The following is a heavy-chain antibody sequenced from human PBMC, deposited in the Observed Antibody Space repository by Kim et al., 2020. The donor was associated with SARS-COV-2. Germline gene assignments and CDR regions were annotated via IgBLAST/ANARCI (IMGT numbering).Heavy chain of an antibody. CDR2: IYYSGST. CDR3: AGGLHQINWFDP. V-gene: IGHV4-39*01. CDR1: GGSISSSSYY. J-gene: IGHJ5*02. D-gene: IGHD2-15*01. Sequence: SETLSLTCTVSGGSISSSSYYWGWIRQPPGKGLEWIGSIYYSGSTYYNPSLKSRVTISVDTSKNQFSLKLSSVTAADTAVYYCAGGLHQINWFDPWGQGTLVTVSS.